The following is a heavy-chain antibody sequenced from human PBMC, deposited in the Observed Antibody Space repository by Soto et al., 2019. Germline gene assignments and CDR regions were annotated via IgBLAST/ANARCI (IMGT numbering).Heavy chain of an antibody. J-gene: IGHJ6*02. V-gene: IGHV1-8*01. CDR1: GYTFTSYD. CDR2: MNPNSGNT. D-gene: IGHD2-2*02. Sequence: ASVKVSCKASGYTFTSYDINWVRQATVQGLEWMGWMNPNSGNTGYAQKFQGRVTMTRNTSISTAYMELSSLRSEDTAVYYCARLFSEEDYQLLYWRPHFGYYYGMDVWGQGTTVTVSS. CDR3: ARLFSEEDYQLLYWRPHFGYYYGMDV.